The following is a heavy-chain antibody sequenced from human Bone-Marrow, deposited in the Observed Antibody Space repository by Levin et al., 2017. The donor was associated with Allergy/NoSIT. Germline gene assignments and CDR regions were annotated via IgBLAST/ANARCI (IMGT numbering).Heavy chain of an antibody. CDR1: GGTFSSYA. CDR3: ARTYGSGSYYWFDP. V-gene: IGHV1-69*06. Sequence: KISCKASGGTFSSYAISWVRQAPGQGLEWMGGIIPIFGTANYAQKFQGRVTITADKSTSTAYMELSSLRSEDTAVYYCARTYGSGSYYWFDPWGQGTLVTVSS. D-gene: IGHD3-10*01. J-gene: IGHJ5*02. CDR2: IIPIFGTA.